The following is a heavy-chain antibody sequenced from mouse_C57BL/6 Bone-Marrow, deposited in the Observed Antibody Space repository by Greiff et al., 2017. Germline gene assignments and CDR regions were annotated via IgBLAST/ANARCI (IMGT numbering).Heavy chain of an antibody. CDR3: TRGNDGYSY. CDR2: IDPETGGT. CDR1: GYTFTDYE. J-gene: IGHJ3*01. Sequence: VKLVESGAELVRPGASVTLSCKASGYTFTDYEMHWVKQTPVHGLEWIGAIDPETGGTAYNQKFKGKAILTADKSSSTAYMELRSLTSEDSAVYYCTRGNDGYSYWGQGTLVTVSA. D-gene: IGHD2-3*01. V-gene: IGHV1-15*01.